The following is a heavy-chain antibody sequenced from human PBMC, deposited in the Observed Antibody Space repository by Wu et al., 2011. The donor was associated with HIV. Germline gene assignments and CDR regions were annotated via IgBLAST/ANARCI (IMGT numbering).Heavy chain of an antibody. V-gene: IGHV1-18*01. CDR1: GYTFTHHG. J-gene: IGHJ5*01. CDR2: VSAYNGRT. D-gene: IGHD2-21*01. CDR3: AADRGGALDS. Sequence: QVQLVQSGAEVREPGASVKVSCKASGYTFTHHGISWVRQAPGQGLESMGWVSAYNGRTSYVQKFQNRVTMTTDTPTTTAYMELRNLRSDDTAVYYCAADRGGALDSWGQGTPVTVSS.